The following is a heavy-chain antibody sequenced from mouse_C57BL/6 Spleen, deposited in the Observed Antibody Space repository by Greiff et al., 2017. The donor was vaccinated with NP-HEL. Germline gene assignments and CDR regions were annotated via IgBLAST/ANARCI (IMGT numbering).Heavy chain of an antibody. V-gene: IGHV3-6*01. CDR1: GYSITSGYY. Sequence: EVQLQESGPGLVKPSQSLSLTCSVTGYSITSGYYWNWIRQFPGNKLEWMGYISYDGSNNYNPSLKNRISITRDTSKNQFFLKLNSVTTEDTATYYCARGSDYYGSSYLYYFDYWGQGTTLTVSS. J-gene: IGHJ2*01. D-gene: IGHD1-1*01. CDR3: ARGSDYYGSSYLYYFDY. CDR2: ISYDGSN.